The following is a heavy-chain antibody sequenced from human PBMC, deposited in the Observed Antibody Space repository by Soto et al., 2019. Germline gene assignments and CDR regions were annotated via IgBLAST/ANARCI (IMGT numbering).Heavy chain of an antibody. CDR3: ARVGTRVHSSCWHNWFDP. Sequence: QVQLVQSGAEVKKPGASVKVSCKASGYTFTSYYMHWVRQAPGQGLEWMGIINPSGGSTSYAQKFQGRVTMTRDTSTSTVYMELSSLRSEGTAVYSCARVGTRVHSSCWHNWFDPWGQGTLVTVSS. CDR2: INPSGGST. CDR1: GYTFTSYY. D-gene: IGHD6-19*01. V-gene: IGHV1-46*01. J-gene: IGHJ5*02.